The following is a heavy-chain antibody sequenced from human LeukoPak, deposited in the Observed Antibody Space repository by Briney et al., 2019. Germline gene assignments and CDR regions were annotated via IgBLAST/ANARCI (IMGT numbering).Heavy chain of an antibody. CDR1: GFTFSRSA. Sequence: GGSLRLSCATSGFTFSRSAMHWVRQAPGKGLEWVAFIGHDGSNKNYADSVQGRFTISRDNSKNTLYLQMNSLRAEDTAVYHCAKDVGSGYLSDAFDIWGQGTMVTVSS. V-gene: IGHV3-30*02. J-gene: IGHJ3*02. D-gene: IGHD3-3*01. CDR2: IGHDGSNK. CDR3: AKDVGSGYLSDAFDI.